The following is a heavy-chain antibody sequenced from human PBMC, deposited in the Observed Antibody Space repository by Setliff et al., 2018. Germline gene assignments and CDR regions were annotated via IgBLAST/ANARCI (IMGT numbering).Heavy chain of an antibody. CDR2: TIPMFGIT. CDR1: GATFSSYG. J-gene: IGHJ4*02. Sequence: SVKVSCKASGATFSSYGISWVRQAPGQGLEWMGGTIPMFGITEYAQKFQGRLTIITDESTNTAFMQLSSLRSDDTAVYFCTRSRAPRVVLAADFDLWGQGTLVTVSS. CDR3: TRSRAPRVVLAADFDL. V-gene: IGHV1-69*05. D-gene: IGHD3-16*01.